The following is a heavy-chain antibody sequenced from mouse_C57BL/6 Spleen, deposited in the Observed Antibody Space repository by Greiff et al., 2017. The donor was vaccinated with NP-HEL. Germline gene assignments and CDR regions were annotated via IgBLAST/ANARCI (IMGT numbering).Heavy chain of an antibody. V-gene: IGHV1-74*01. J-gene: IGHJ1*03. D-gene: IGHD1-1*01. CDR3: AMPYGSSYLYWYFDV. CDR1: GYTFTSYW. Sequence: VQLQQPGAELVKPGAPVKVSCKASGYTFTSYWMHWVKQRPGQGLEWIGRIHPSDSDTNYNQKFKGKATLTVDKSSSTAYMQLSSLTSEDSAVYYCAMPYGSSYLYWYFDVWGTGTTGTVTS. CDR2: IHPSDSDT.